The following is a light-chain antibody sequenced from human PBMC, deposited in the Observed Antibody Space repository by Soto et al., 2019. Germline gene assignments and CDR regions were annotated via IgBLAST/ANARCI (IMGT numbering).Light chain of an antibody. CDR2: KAS. Sequence: DIQMTQSPSTLSASVGERVTITCRASQSISAWLAWYQQKPGKAPKLLIYKASNVESGVPSRFSGSGSGTEFTFTISSLQPDDFATYYCQQYHSYPLTFGQGTRLEIK. J-gene: IGKJ5*01. V-gene: IGKV1-5*03. CDR1: QSISAW. CDR3: QQYHSYPLT.